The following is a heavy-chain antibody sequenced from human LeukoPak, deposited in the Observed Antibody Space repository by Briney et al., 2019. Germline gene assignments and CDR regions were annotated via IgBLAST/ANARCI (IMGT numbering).Heavy chain of an antibody. CDR3: ARLVGTYCSSTTCYARSYFDY. CDR1: GGSISNSNYY. V-gene: IGHV4-39*01. Sequence: SETLSLTCTVSGGSISNSNYYWGWIRQPPGKGLEWIGSIYYSGSTYYNPSLKSRVTISVDTSKNQFSLRLSSVTAADTAVYYCARLVGTYCSSTTCYARSYFDYWGQGTLVTVSS. J-gene: IGHJ4*02. CDR2: IYYSGST. D-gene: IGHD2-2*01.